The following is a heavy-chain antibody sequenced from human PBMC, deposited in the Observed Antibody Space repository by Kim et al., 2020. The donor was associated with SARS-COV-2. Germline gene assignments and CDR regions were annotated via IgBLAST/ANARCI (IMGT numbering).Heavy chain of an antibody. CDR3: ARHRGSYYVVYYGMDV. J-gene: IGHJ6*02. V-gene: IGHV4-39*01. Sequence: SETLSLTCTVSGGSISSSSYYWGWIRQPPGKGLEWIGSIYYSGSTYYNPSLKSRVTISVDTSKNQFSLKLSSVTAADTAVYYCARHRGSYYVVYYGMDVWGQGTTVTVSS. D-gene: IGHD1-26*01. CDR1: GGSISSSSYY. CDR2: IYYSGST.